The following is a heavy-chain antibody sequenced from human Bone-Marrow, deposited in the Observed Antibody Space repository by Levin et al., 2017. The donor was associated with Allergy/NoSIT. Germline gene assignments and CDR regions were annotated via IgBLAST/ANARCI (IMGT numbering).Heavy chain of an antibody. CDR3: SRRYGSITSCYAGMGLNWFDP. CDR2: IYYSGST. CDR1: GGSISSYY. J-gene: IGHJ5*02. D-gene: IGHD2-2*01. Sequence: SETLSLTCTVSGGSISSYYWSWIRQPPGKGLEWIGYIYYSGSTNYNPSLKRRVTISVDTSKNQFSLKLSSVTAADTAVYYCSRRYGSITSCYAGMGLNWFDPWGQGTLVTVSS. V-gene: IGHV4-59*01.